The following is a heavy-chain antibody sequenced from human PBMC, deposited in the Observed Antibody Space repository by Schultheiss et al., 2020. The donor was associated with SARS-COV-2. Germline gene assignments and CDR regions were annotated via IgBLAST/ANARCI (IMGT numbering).Heavy chain of an antibody. CDR2: IYTSGST. V-gene: IGHV4-4*07. D-gene: IGHD3-22*01. CDR3: ARAYYYDSSGYSDAFDI. CDR1: GGSISSYY. Sequence: SQTLSLTCTVSGGSISSYYWSWIRQPAGKGLEWIGRIYTSGSTNYNPSLKSRVTISVDTSKNQFSLKLSSVTAADTAVYYCARAYYYDSSGYSDAFDIWGQGTMVTVSS. J-gene: IGHJ3*02.